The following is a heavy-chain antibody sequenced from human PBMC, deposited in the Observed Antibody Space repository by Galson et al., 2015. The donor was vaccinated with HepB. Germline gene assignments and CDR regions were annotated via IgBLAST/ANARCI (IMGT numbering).Heavy chain of an antibody. CDR3: ARGATDTWIQLWLARGAYYFDY. J-gene: IGHJ4*02. D-gene: IGHD5-18*01. Sequence: SVKVSCKASGYTFTSYGISWVRQAPGQGLEWMGWISAYNGNTNYAQKLQGRVTMTTDTSTSTAYMELRSLRSEDTAVYYCARGATDTWIQLWLARGAYYFDYWGQGTLVTVSS. CDR1: GYTFTSYG. V-gene: IGHV1-18*04. CDR2: ISAYNGNT.